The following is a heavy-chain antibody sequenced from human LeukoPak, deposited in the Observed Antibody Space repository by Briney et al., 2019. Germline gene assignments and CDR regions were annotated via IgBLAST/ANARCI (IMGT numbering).Heavy chain of an antibody. Sequence: SETLSLTCTVSGGSISSSSYYWCWIRQPPGKGLEWIGSIYYSGSTYYNPSLKSRVTISVDTSKNQFSLKLSSVTAADTAVYYCARRITIFGVVIAELDYYFDYWGQGTLVTVSS. CDR3: ARRITIFGVVIAELDYYFDY. V-gene: IGHV4-39*01. D-gene: IGHD3-3*01. CDR1: GGSISSSSYY. CDR2: IYYSGST. J-gene: IGHJ4*02.